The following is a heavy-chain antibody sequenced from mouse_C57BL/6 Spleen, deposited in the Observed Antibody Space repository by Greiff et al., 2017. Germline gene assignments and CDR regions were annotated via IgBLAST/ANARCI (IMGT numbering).Heavy chain of an antibody. J-gene: IGHJ3*01. CDR3: ARDWDRCFAY. Sequence: EVMLVESGGGLVKPGGSLKLSCAASGFTFSDYGMHWVRQAPEQGLEWVAYISSGSSTIYYADTVKGRFTISRDNAKNTLFLQLTSLRSEDTAMYYCARDWDRCFAYWGQGTLVTVSA. D-gene: IGHD4-1*01. V-gene: IGHV5-17*01. CDR2: ISSGSSTI. CDR1: GFTFSDYG.